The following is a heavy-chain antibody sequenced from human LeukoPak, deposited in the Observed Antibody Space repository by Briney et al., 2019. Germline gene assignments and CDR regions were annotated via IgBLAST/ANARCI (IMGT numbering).Heavy chain of an antibody. Sequence: GSSVEVSCKASGGTFSSYAISWVRQAPGQGLEWMGGIIPIFGTANYAQKFQGRVTITTDESTSTAYMELSSLRSEDTAVYYCAVRRPKIAAPLYYYYYMDVWGKGTTVTVSS. J-gene: IGHJ6*03. V-gene: IGHV1-69*05. CDR2: IIPIFGTA. CDR1: GGTFSSYA. D-gene: IGHD6-6*01. CDR3: AVRRPKIAAPLYYYYYMDV.